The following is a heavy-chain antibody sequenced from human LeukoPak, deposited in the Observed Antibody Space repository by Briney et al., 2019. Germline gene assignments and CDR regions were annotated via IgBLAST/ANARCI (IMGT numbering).Heavy chain of an antibody. V-gene: IGHV3-48*01. CDR3: ARSLEGSSWPPFDY. CDR1: GFTFSSYS. D-gene: IGHD6-13*01. J-gene: IGHJ4*02. CDR2: ISSSSSTI. Sequence: PGGSLRLSCAASGFTFSSYSMNWVRQAPGKGLEWVSYISSSSSTIYYADSVKGRFTISRDNAKNSLYLQMNSLRAEDTAVYYCARSLEGSSWPPFDYWGQGTLVTVSS.